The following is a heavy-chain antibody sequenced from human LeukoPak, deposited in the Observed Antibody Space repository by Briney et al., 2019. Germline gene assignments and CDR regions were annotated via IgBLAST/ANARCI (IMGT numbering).Heavy chain of an antibody. CDR3: AKVFVSSKSDLDY. D-gene: IGHD6-13*01. CDR2: IRYDGSNK. CDR1: GFTFSSYG. J-gene: IGHJ4*02. V-gene: IGHV3-30*02. Sequence: PGGSLRLSCAASGFTFSSYGMHWVRQAPGKGLEWVAFIRYDGSNKYYADSVKGRFTISRDNSKNTLYLQMNSLRAEDTAVYYCAKVFVSSKSDLDYWGQGTLVTVSS.